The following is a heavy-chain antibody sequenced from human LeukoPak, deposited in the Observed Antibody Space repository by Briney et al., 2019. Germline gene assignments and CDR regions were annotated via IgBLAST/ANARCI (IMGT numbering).Heavy chain of an antibody. CDR1: GFTFSSYA. D-gene: IGHD3-22*01. J-gene: IGHJ4*02. CDR2: ISYDGSNK. V-gene: IGHV3-30-3*01. CDR3: AERTMR. Sequence: GGSLRLSCAASGFTFSSYAMHWVRQAPGKGLEWVAVISYDGSNKYYADSVKGRFTISRDNSKNTLYLQMNSLRAEDTAVYHCAERTMRWGQGTLVTVSS.